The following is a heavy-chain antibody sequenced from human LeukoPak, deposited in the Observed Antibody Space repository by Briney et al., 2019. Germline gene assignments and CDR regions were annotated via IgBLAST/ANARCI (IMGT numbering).Heavy chain of an antibody. CDR2: MNPNSGNT. J-gene: IGHJ4*02. CDR1: GYTFTSYD. Sequence: ASVKVSCKASGYTFTSYDINWVRQATGQGLEWMGWMNPNSGNTGYAQKFQGRVTMTRNTSISTAYMELSSLRSEDTAVYYCARTSRRYCSSPSCYNFDYWGQGTLVNV. CDR3: ARTSRRYCSSPSCYNFDY. D-gene: IGHD2-2*02. V-gene: IGHV1-8*01.